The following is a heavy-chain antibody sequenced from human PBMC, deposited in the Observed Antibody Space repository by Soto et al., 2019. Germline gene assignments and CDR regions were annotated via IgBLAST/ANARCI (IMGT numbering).Heavy chain of an antibody. CDR2: IIPILGIA. CDR1: GGTFSSYT. CDR3: AREPPSAAGTTIDY. V-gene: IGHV1-69*08. J-gene: IGHJ4*02. Sequence: QVQLVQSGAEVKKPGSSVKVSCKASGGTFSSYTISWVRQAPGQGLEWMGRIIPILGIANYAQKFQGRVTMTADKCTSTAYMELSSLRSEDTAVYYWAREPPSAAGTTIDYWGQGTLVTVSS. D-gene: IGHD6-13*01.